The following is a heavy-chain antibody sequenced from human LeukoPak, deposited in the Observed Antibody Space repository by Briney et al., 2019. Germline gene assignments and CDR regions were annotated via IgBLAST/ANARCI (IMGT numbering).Heavy chain of an antibody. CDR2: IYHSGST. CDR3: ARDPVRAVVVLPNDY. D-gene: IGHD3-22*01. CDR1: GYSISSGYY. Sequence: SETLSLTCGVSGYSISSGYYWGWIRQPPGKGLEWIGSIYHSGSTYYNPSLKSRVTISVDTSKNQFSLKLSSVTAADTAVYYCARDPVRAVVVLPNDYWGQGTLVTVSS. J-gene: IGHJ4*02. V-gene: IGHV4-38-2*02.